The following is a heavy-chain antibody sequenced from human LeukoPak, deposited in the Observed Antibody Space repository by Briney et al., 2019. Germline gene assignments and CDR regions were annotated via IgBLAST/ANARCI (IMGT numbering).Heavy chain of an antibody. Sequence: SETLSLTCAVYGGSFSGYYWSWIRQPPGKGLEWIGEINHSGSTNYNPSLKSRVTISVDTSKNQFSLKLSSVTAADTAVYYCARGPPYDFWSGYYSRPRPNWFDPWGQGTLVTVSS. D-gene: IGHD3-3*01. J-gene: IGHJ5*02. CDR2: INHSGST. V-gene: IGHV4-34*01. CDR1: GGSFSGYY. CDR3: ARGPPYDFWSGYYSRPRPNWFDP.